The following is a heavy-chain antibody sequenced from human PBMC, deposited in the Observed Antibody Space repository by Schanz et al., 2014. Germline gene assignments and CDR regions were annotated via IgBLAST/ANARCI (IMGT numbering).Heavy chain of an antibody. CDR3: ARQFYDILTGYWFPYYFDY. V-gene: IGHV4-39*01. CDR1: GGSISSSNYY. J-gene: IGHJ4*02. CDR2: IYYSGST. Sequence: QLQLQESGPGLVKPSETLSLTCTVSGGSISSSNYYWGWIRQPPGKGLEWIESIYYSGSTYYNPSLKSRVTTSVDTSKNHFSLKLSSVTAADTAVYYCARQFYDILTGYWFPYYFDYWGQGTLVTVSS. D-gene: IGHD3-9*01.